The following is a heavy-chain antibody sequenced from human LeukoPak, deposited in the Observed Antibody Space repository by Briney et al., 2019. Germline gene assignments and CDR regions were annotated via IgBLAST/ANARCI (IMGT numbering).Heavy chain of an antibody. CDR2: IYAGGST. Sequence: GGSLRLSCAASGFIVSSNYVSWVRQAPGKGLEWVSIIYAGGSTYYADSVKGRFTISRDNAKNSLYLQMNSLRAEDTAVYYCATHMANLISYYYYGLDVWGQGTTVTVSS. J-gene: IGHJ6*02. CDR3: ATHMANLISYYYYGLDV. CDR1: GFIVSSNY. D-gene: IGHD1-7*01. V-gene: IGHV3-66*04.